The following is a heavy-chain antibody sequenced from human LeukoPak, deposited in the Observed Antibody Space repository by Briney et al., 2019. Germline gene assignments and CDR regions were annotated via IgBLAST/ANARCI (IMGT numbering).Heavy chain of an antibody. CDR1: GYTFTSYD. CDR3: ARDSEVIYYFDY. D-gene: IGHD3-10*01. CDR2: MNPNSGNT. V-gene: IGHV1-8*01. Sequence: ASVKVSCKASGYTFTSYDINWVRQATGQGLEWMGWMNPNSGNTGYAQKFQGRVTMTRNTSISTAYMELSSLRSEDTAVYYCARDSEVIYYFDYWGQGTLVTVSS. J-gene: IGHJ4*02.